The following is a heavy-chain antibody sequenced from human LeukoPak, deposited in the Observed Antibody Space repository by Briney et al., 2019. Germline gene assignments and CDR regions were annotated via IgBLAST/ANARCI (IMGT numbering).Heavy chain of an antibody. CDR3: ARVSPWLADAFDI. J-gene: IGHJ3*02. Sequence: GSLRLSCAASGFTFSSYGMSWIRQPPGKGLEWIGYIYYSGSTNYNPSLKSRVTISVDTSKNQFSLKLSSVTAADTAVYYCARVSPWLADAFDIWGQGTMVTVSS. V-gene: IGHV4-59*01. D-gene: IGHD3-10*01. CDR2: IYYSGST. CDR1: GFTFSSYG.